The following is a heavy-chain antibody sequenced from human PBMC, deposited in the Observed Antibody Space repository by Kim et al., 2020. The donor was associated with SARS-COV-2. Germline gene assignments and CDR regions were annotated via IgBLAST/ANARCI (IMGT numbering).Heavy chain of an antibody. D-gene: IGHD3-3*01. CDR1: GFTFSSYG. CDR2: ISYDGSNK. V-gene: IGHV3-30*18. Sequence: GGSLRLSCAASGFTFSSYGMHWVRQAPGKGLEWVAVISYDGSNKYYADSVKGRFTISRDNSKNTLYLQMNSLRAEDTAVYYCAKDGGADYYDHYMDVWGKGTTVTVSS. CDR3: AKDGGADYYDHYMDV. J-gene: IGHJ6*03.